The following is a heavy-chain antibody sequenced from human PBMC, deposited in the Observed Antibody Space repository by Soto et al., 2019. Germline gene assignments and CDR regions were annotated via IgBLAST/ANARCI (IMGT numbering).Heavy chain of an antibody. J-gene: IGHJ4*02. CDR1: GGSISSGGYY. V-gene: IGHV4-31*03. CDR3: ARESVDTETQPFDY. CDR2: IYYSGST. Sequence: QVQLQESGPGLVKPSQTLSLTCTVSGGSISSGGYYWSWIRQHPGKGLEWIGYIYYSGSTYYNPSLKSRVTIAVDTSKNQFSLKLSSVTAADTAVYYCARESVDTETQPFDYWGQGTLVTVSS. D-gene: IGHD5-18*01.